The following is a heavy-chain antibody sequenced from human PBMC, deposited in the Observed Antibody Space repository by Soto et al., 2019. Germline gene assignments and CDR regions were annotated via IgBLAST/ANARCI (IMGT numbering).Heavy chain of an antibody. CDR3: ARLSPPGAWIPNDY. CDR1: GGSISSGDYY. CDR2: IYYSGST. V-gene: IGHV4-30-4*01. J-gene: IGHJ4*02. Sequence: SETLSLTXTVSGGSISSGDYYWSWIRQPPGKGLEWIGYIYYSGSTYYNPSLKSRVTISVDTSKNQFSLKLSSVTAADTAVYYCARLSPPGAWIPNDYWGQGTLVTVSS. D-gene: IGHD5-18*01.